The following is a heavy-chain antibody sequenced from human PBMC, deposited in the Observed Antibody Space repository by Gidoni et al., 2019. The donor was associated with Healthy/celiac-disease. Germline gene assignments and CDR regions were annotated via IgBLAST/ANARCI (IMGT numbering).Heavy chain of an antibody. J-gene: IGHJ4*02. CDR3: ARDYYGGNSLAIYY. V-gene: IGHV3-33*01. Sequence: QVQLVESGGGVVQPGRSLRLSCAASGFTFSSYGMHWVRQAPGKGLEWVAVIWYDGSNKYYADSVKGRFTISRDNSKNTLYLQMNSLRAEDTAVYYCARDYYGGNSLAIYYWGQGTLVTVSS. CDR1: GFTFSSYG. D-gene: IGHD4-17*01. CDR2: IWYDGSNK.